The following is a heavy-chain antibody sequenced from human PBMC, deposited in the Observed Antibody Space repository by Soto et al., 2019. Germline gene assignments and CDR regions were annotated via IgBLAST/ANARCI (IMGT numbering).Heavy chain of an antibody. CDR3: ARDPGEEDYDSSGYYGLDY. Sequence: QVQLVQSGAEVKKPGSSVKVSCKASGGTFSSYAISWVRQAPGQGLEWMGGIIPIFGTANYAQKFQGRVTITADESTSTAYMELSSLRSEDTAVYYCARDPGEEDYDSSGYYGLDYWGQGTLVTVSS. V-gene: IGHV1-69*12. J-gene: IGHJ4*02. CDR1: GGTFSSYA. CDR2: IIPIFGTA. D-gene: IGHD3-22*01.